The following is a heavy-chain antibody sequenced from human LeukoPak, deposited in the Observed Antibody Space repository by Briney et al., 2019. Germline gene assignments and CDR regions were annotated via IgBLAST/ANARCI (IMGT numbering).Heavy chain of an antibody. D-gene: IGHD6-13*01. CDR2: IYSGGGA. Sequence: GGSLRLSCAASGFXXXXXXXXXVXXXPGXXXXXVXXIYSGGGAYYADSVKGRFTISRHSSKNTLYLQMNSLRAEDTAVYYXARDRPAAGFYYFDYWGQGTLVTVSS. CDR3: ARDRPAAGFYYFDY. V-gene: IGHV3-53*04. J-gene: IGHJ4*02. CDR1: GFXXXXXX.